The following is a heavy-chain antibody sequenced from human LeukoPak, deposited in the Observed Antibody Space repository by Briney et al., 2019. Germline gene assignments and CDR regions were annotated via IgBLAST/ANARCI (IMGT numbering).Heavy chain of an antibody. CDR1: GFTFSSYG. V-gene: IGHV3-30*18. J-gene: IGHJ4*02. CDR2: ISYDGSNK. CDR3: AKEENSYRYQYDY. D-gene: IGHD5-18*01. Sequence: PGGSLRLSCAASGFTFSSYGMHWVRQAPGKGLEWVAIISYDGSNKYYADSVKGRFTISRDNSKNTLYLQMNSLRAEDTAVYYFAKEENSYRYQYDYWGQGTLVTVSS.